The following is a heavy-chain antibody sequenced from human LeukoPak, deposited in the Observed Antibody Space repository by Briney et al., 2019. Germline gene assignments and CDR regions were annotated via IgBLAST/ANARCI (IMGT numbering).Heavy chain of an antibody. CDR1: GFTFSSYA. Sequence: GGSLRLSRAASGFTFSSYAMHWVRQAPGKGLEWVAVISYGGSNKYYADSVKGRFTISRDNSKNTLYLQMNSLRAEDTAVYYCARDPEYYYDSSGYPYYFDYWGQGTLVTVSS. J-gene: IGHJ4*02. V-gene: IGHV3-30-3*01. CDR3: ARDPEYYYDSSGYPYYFDY. D-gene: IGHD3-22*01. CDR2: ISYGGSNK.